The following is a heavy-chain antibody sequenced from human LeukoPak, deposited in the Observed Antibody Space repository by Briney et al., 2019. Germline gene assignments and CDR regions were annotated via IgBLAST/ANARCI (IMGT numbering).Heavy chain of an antibody. CDR2: IRDSGET. CDR1: GFTFSTYA. V-gene: IGHV3-23*01. CDR3: ARDRAVTQDWVEFDP. D-gene: IGHD4-17*01. Sequence: PGGSLRLSCAASGFTFSTYAMSWVRQTPGKGLGWVSLIRDSGETFYADSVKGRFTISRDNSKNTMYLQMNRLRVEDTAVYFCARDRAVTQDWVEFDPWGQGTLVTVSS. J-gene: IGHJ5*02.